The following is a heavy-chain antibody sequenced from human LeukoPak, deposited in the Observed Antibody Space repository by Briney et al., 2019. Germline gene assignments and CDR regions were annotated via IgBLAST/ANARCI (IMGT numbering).Heavy chain of an antibody. J-gene: IGHJ4*02. CDR2: IYYSGST. D-gene: IGHD6-19*01. CDR3: ARQQWLAELDY. CDR1: GGSISGYY. V-gene: IGHV4-59*08. Sequence: SETLSLTCTVSGGSISGYYWSWIRQPPGKGLEWIGYIYYSGSTNYNPSLKSRVTISVDTSKNQFSLKLSSVTAADTAVYSCARQQWLAELDYWGQGTLVTVSS.